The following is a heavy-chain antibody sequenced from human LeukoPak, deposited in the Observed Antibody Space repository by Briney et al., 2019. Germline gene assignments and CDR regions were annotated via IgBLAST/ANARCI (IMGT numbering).Heavy chain of an antibody. V-gene: IGHV3-7*01. Sequence: GGSLRLSCAASGFTFTTYWMTWVRQAPGKGLEWVANIKQDGSATYYADSMKGRFTISRDNAKNSLYLQMNSLRADGTAVYYCATSLDTAGGPYWGQGTLVTVSS. CDR3: ATSLDTAGGPY. D-gene: IGHD5-18*01. J-gene: IGHJ4*02. CDR2: IKQDGSAT. CDR1: GFTFTTYW.